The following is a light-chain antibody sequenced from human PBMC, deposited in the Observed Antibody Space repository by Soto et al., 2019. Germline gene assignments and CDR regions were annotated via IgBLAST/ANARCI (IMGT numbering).Light chain of an antibody. V-gene: IGLV1-40*01. CDR3: QSYDSSLSGYV. CDR2: GNS. Sequence: QSVLTQPPSVSGAPGQRVAISCTGSTCNIGAGYDVHWYQQIPGTAPKLLIHGNSNRPSGVPDRFSGSKSGTSASLAITGLQAEDEADYYCQSYDSSLSGYVFGTGTKVTVL. CDR1: TCNIGAGYD. J-gene: IGLJ1*01.